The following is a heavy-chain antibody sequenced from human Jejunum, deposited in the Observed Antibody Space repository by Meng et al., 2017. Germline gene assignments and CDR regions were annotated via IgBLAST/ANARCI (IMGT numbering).Heavy chain of an antibody. J-gene: IGHJ4*02. CDR2: IRYDGSSA. Sequence: EVQLVESGGGLVNPGGSLRLSCAASGFIFSERWMHWVRQAPGKGLVWVSRIRYDGSSANYADSVKGRFTISRDNAKNTLYLQMDSLRAEDTAVYYCAQSDYFHYWGQGALVTVSS. CDR3: AQSDYFHY. V-gene: IGHV3-74*02. CDR1: GFIFSERW.